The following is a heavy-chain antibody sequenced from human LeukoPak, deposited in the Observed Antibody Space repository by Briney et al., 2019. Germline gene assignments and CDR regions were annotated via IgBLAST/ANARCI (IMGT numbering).Heavy chain of an antibody. CDR1: GGSFSGYY. Sequence: SETLSLTCAVYGGSFSGYYWSWIRQPPGKGLEWIGEISHSGSTNYNPSLKSRVTISVHTSKNQFSLKLSSVTAADTAVYYCAGRLHTPSSTSCYGYWGQGTLVTVSS. J-gene: IGHJ4*02. CDR2: ISHSGST. V-gene: IGHV4-34*01. CDR3: AGRLHTPSSTSCYGY. D-gene: IGHD2-2*01.